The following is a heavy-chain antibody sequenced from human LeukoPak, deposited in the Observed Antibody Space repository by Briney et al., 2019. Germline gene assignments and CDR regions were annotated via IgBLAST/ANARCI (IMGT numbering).Heavy chain of an antibody. CDR1: GYTFTSYD. V-gene: IGHV1-8*01. J-gene: IGHJ4*02. CDR3: ARDRGYSGYRGNFDY. D-gene: IGHD5-12*01. CDR2: MNPNSGNT. Sequence: ASVKVSCKASGYTFTSYDINWVRQATGQGLEWMGWMNPNSGNTGYAQKFQGRVTMTRDTSISTAYMELSRLRSDDTAVYYCARDRGYSGYRGNFDYWGQGTLVTVSS.